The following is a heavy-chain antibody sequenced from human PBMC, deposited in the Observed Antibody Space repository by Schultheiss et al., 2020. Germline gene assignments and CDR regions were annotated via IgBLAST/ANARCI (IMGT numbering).Heavy chain of an antibody. J-gene: IGHJ4*02. CDR1: GGSISSYY. V-gene: IGHV4-59*01. D-gene: IGHD4-17*01. CDR2: IYYSGST. Sequence: SETLSLTCTVSGGSISSYYWSWTRQPPGKGLEWIGYIYYSGSTNYNPSLKSRVTISVDTSKNQFSLKLSSVTAADTAVYYCARWGYGDYGDYWGQGTLVTVSS. CDR3: ARWGYGDYGDY.